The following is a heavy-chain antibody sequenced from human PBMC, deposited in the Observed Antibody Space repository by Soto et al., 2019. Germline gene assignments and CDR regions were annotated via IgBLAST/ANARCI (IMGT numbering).Heavy chain of an antibody. V-gene: IGHV4-39*01. D-gene: IGHD5-12*01. Sequence: QLQLQESGPGLVKPSEALSLTCTVAGGSIMSRSYYWAWIRQPPGKGLEWLGNIDYSGNTYYKPSPERRVAISVNTSKNQCSLKLPSVTAVEAAVYYCAGHVSVSGYESYVDQWGQGNLVTVPS. CDR3: AGHVSVSGYESYVDQ. CDR1: GGSIMSRSYY. CDR2: IDYSGNT. J-gene: IGHJ4*02.